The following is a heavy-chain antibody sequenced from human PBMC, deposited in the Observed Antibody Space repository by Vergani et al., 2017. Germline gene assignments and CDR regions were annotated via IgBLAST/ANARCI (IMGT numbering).Heavy chain of an antibody. CDR2: IIPIFGTA. CDR1: GGTFSSYA. CDR3: ARDLQRPNWNYRQNWFDP. D-gene: IGHD1-7*01. V-gene: IGHV1-69*12. J-gene: IGHJ5*02. Sequence: QVQLVQSGAEVKKPGSSVKVSCKASGGTFSSYAISWVRQAPGQGLEWMGGIIPIFGTANYAQKFQGRVTITADESTSTAYMELSSLRSEDTAVYYCARDLQRPNWNYRQNWFDPWGQGTLVTVSS.